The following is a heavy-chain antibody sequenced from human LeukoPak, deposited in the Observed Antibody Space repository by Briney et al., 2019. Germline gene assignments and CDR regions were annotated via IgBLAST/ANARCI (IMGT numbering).Heavy chain of an antibody. CDR1: GFTFDDYG. J-gene: IGHJ6*03. Sequence: PGGSVRLSCTACGFTFDDYGMSWVRQAPGKGLVWVSGISWCGGSTGYADSVEGRFTISRDNAKNSLYLQMNSLRAEDTALYYCARDRGGWNYFLWYYMDVWGKGTTVTVSS. CDR2: ISWCGGST. D-gene: IGHD1-7*01. V-gene: IGHV3-20*04. CDR3: ARDRGGWNYFLWYYMDV.